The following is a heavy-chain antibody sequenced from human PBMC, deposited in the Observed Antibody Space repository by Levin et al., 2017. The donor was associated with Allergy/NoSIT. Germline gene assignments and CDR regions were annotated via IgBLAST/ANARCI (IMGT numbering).Heavy chain of an antibody. J-gene: IGHJ6*02. Sequence: GGSLRLSCAASGFTFSNYFLHWVRQAPGKGLEWVAVISKDGSEKHYADSVKGRFTISRDNSKNTVYLQMNSLIPEDTAVYYCVRDLMTSAVSSRGMDVWGQGTTVTVSS. CDR2: ISKDGSEK. V-gene: IGHV3-30*04. CDR3: VRDLMTSAVSSRGMDV. CDR1: GFTFSNYF. D-gene: IGHD4-23*01.